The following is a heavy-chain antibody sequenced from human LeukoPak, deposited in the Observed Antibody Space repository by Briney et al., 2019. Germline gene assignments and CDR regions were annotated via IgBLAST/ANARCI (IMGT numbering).Heavy chain of an antibody. V-gene: IGHV4-39*07. CDR3: ARRDVSGYYNY. CDR2: IHYSGSS. CDR1: GGSISSSTYY. J-gene: IGHJ4*02. D-gene: IGHD3-22*01. Sequence: PSETLSLTCTVSGGSISSSTYYWGWIRQPPGKGLEWIGNIHYSGSSYYNPSLKSRVTISVDTSKNQFSLKLSSVTAADTAVYYCARRDVSGYYNYWGQGTLVTVSS.